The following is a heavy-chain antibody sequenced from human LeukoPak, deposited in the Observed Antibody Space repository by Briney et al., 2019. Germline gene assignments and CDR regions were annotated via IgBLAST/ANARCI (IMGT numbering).Heavy chain of an antibody. CDR3: ARLEYYYDGSGYSASLGFDY. CDR2: VHRSGSP. J-gene: IGHJ4*02. D-gene: IGHD3-22*01. Sequence: SETLSLTCTVSLDSTTSNFWSWVRQPPGKGLEWIGEVHRSGSPNYNPSLQSRVTISIDRSRNQIVLELSSVTAADTAVYYCARLEYYYDGSGYSASLGFDYWGQGTLVTVSS. CDR1: LDSTTSNF. V-gene: IGHV4-4*02.